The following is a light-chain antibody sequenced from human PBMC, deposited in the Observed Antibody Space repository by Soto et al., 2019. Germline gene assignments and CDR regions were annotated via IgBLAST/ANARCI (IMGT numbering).Light chain of an antibody. CDR2: SAS. J-gene: IGKJ1*01. V-gene: IGKV1-16*01. CDR1: QGISTY. Sequence: EIQMTQSPSSLSASIGDRVTITCRASQGISTYLGWYQQKPGKVPKSLIYSASNLQSGVPSRFSASGAGTEFTLTVTDMQPDDCATYYCQQYYRYPWMFGQGTKVEIK. CDR3: QQYYRYPWM.